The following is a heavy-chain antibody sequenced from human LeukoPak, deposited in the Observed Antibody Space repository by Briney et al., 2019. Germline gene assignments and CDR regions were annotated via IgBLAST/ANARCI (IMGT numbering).Heavy chain of an antibody. Sequence: KPSETLSLTCAVYGGSFSGYYWSWIRQPPGKGLEGIGEINHSGSTNYNPSLKRRVTISVDTSKNQSSLKLSSVTAADTAVYYCARMAVAGSYWGQGTLVTVSS. CDR3: ARMAVAGSY. V-gene: IGHV4-34*01. CDR2: INHSGST. CDR1: GGSFSGYY. J-gene: IGHJ4*02. D-gene: IGHD6-19*01.